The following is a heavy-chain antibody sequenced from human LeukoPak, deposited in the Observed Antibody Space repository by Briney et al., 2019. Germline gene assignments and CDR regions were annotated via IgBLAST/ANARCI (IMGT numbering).Heavy chain of an antibody. CDR3: AKVGGSGGIDY. CDR2: IYYSGST. CDR1: GGSISSYY. J-gene: IGHJ4*02. D-gene: IGHD3-10*01. Sequence: SETLSLTCTVSGGSISSYYWSWIRQPPGKGLEWIGYIYYSGSTNYNPSLKSRVTISVDTSKNQFSLKLSSVTAADTAVYYCAKVGGSGGIDYWGQGTLVTVSS. V-gene: IGHV4-59*01.